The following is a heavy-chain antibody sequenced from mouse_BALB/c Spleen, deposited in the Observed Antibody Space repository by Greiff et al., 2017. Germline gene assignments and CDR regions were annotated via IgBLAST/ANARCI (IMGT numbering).Heavy chain of an antibody. CDR3: ARVGLGLFAY. Sequence: QVQLQQSGAELARPGASVKLSCKASGYTFTSYWMQWVKQRPGQGLEWIGAIYPGDGDTRYTQKFKGKATLTADKSSSTAYMQLSSLASEDSAVYYCARVGLGLFAYWGQGTLVTVSA. V-gene: IGHV1-87*01. J-gene: IGHJ3*01. CDR2: IYPGDGDT. D-gene: IGHD4-1*01. CDR1: GYTFTSYW.